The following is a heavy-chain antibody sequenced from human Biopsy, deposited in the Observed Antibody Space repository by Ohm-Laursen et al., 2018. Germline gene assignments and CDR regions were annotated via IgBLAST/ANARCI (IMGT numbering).Heavy chain of an antibody. CDR1: SYTFTDYN. D-gene: IGHD2-8*01. J-gene: IGHJ4*02. V-gene: IGHV1-2*02. CDR2: INCKTGAT. CDR3: ARDPLNGHKHFDY. Sequence: ASVKVSCKASSYTFTDYNIHWMRQAPRQGLEWLGYINCKTGATNYAQKFQGTVTMTRDTSISTAYLALGSLRPADTAIYYCARDPLNGHKHFDYWGQGSLVTVSS.